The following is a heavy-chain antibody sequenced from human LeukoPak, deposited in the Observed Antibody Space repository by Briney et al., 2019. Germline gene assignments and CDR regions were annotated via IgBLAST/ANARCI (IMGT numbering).Heavy chain of an antibody. J-gene: IGHJ1*01. CDR1: GFTFSDYY. V-gene: IGHV3-11*06. CDR2: ISSSSIYT. CDR3: ARDLNPFQH. Sequence: NPGGSLRLSCAASGFTFSDYYMSWIRQAPGKGLEWVSYISSSSIYTNYADSVKGRFTISRDNAKNSLYLQMNSLRAEGTAVYYCARDLNPFQHWGQGTMVTVSS.